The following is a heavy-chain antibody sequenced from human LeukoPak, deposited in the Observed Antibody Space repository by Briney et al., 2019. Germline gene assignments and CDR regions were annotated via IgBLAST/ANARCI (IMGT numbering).Heavy chain of an antibody. Sequence: SETLSLTCTVSGGSISSYYWSWIRQPPGKGLEWIGYIYYSGSTNYNPSLKSRVTISVNTSKNQFSLKLSSVTAADTAVYYCAREPDSSSYYFDYWGQGTLVTVSS. J-gene: IGHJ4*02. CDR3: AREPDSSSYYFDY. D-gene: IGHD3-22*01. V-gene: IGHV4-59*01. CDR2: IYYSGST. CDR1: GGSISSYY.